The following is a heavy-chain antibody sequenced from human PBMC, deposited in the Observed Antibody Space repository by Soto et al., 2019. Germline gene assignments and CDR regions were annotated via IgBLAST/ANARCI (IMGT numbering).Heavy chain of an antibody. CDR2: ISGSGGST. V-gene: IGHV3-23*01. D-gene: IGHD5-18*01. Sequence: GGSLRLSCAASGFTFSSYAMSWVRQAPGKGLEWVSAISGSGGSTYYADSVKGRFTISRDNSKNTLYLQMNSLRAEDTAVYYCAKAGGYSYGPSGYYYYYYMDVWGKGTTVTVSS. CDR1: GFTFSSYA. CDR3: AKAGGYSYGPSGYYYYYYMDV. J-gene: IGHJ6*03.